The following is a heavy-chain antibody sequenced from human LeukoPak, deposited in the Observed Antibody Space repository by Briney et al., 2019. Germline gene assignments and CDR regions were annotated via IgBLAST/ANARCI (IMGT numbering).Heavy chain of an antibody. CDR1: GFTFSSYW. CDR3: ARIWTTDVVAPGGY. V-gene: IGHV3-7*01. J-gene: IGHJ4*02. D-gene: IGHD5-12*01. CDR2: IKQDGSEK. Sequence: GGSLRLSCAASGFTFSSYWMTWVRQAPGKGLEWVANIKQDGSEKHYVDSVKGRFTISRDNAKSSLYLQMNSLRAEDTAVYYCARIWTTDVVAPGGYWGQGTLVTVSS.